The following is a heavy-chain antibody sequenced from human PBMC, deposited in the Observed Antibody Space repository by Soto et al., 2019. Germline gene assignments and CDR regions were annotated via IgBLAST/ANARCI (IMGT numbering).Heavy chain of an antibody. CDR2: IYTGGNT. CDR3: AREGDDRHFFFDS. CDR1: GRSMISYY. D-gene: IGHD3-3*02. V-gene: IGHV4-4*07. J-gene: IGHJ4*02. Sequence: QLQESGPGLVKPSETLSLTCNVSGRSMISYYWSWIRQPAWKGLEWIGRIYTGGNTNYNPSLKSRVTMSVDPSKSQFSLSLTSVTAADTAVYYCAREGDDRHFFFDSWGQGTLVTVSS.